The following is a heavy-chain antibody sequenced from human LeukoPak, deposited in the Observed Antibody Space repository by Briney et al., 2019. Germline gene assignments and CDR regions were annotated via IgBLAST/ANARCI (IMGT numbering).Heavy chain of an antibody. J-gene: IGHJ6*02. CDR1: GFTFSSYA. D-gene: IGHD2-21*02. V-gene: IGHV3-15*07. CDR3: TTVNCGGDCYDYYYYYGMDV. CDR2: IKSKTDGGTT. Sequence: GGSLRLSCAASGFTFSSYAMNWVRQAPGKGLEWVGRIKSKTDGGTTDYAAPVKGRFTISRDDSKNTLYLQMNSLKTEDTAVYYCTTVNCGGDCYDYYYYYGMDVWGQGTTVTVSS.